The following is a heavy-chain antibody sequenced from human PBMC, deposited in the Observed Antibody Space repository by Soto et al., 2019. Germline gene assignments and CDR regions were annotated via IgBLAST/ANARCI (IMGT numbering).Heavy chain of an antibody. V-gene: IGHV4-4*02. J-gene: IGHJ6*02. CDR1: GDSVSSDIW. Sequence: QVQLQESGPGVVNPSGTLSLTCAVSGDSVSSDIWWNWVRQPPGKGLEWIGEVHHSAGVAYNPSLXXRVTISLDKSFNQFSLTLTSVTAADTAVYYCARQFVILPPSWGQGITVIVSS. CDR2: VHHSAGV. D-gene: IGHD2-21*01. CDR3: ARQFVILPPS.